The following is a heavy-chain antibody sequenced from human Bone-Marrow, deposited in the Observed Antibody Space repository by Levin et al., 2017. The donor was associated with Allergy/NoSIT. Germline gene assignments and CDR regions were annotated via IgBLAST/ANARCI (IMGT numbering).Heavy chain of an antibody. Sequence: KISCKASGGTFSSYTISWVRQAPGQGLEWMGRIIPILGIANYAQKFQGRVTITADKSTSTAYMELSSLRSEDTAVYYCARQFRCSSTSCYCGQFDPWGQGTLVTVSS. CDR2: IIPILGIA. V-gene: IGHV1-69*02. J-gene: IGHJ5*02. CDR3: ARQFRCSSTSCYCGQFDP. CDR1: GGTFSSYT. D-gene: IGHD2-2*01.